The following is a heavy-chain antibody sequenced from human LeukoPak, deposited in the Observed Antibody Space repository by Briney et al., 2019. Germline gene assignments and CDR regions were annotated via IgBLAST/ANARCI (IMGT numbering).Heavy chain of an antibody. D-gene: IGHD3-10*01. J-gene: IGHJ4*02. CDR1: GFTFSYYA. Sequence: PGGSLRLSCAASGFTFSYYAMHWVRQAPGKGLEWVAFIRSDESDEYYADSVKGRFTISRDNSKNTLYLQMESLRAEDTAVYYCTKDLFIRGNQIFDSWGQGTLVTVSS. CDR2: IRSDESDE. V-gene: IGHV3-30*02. CDR3: TKDLFIRGNQIFDS.